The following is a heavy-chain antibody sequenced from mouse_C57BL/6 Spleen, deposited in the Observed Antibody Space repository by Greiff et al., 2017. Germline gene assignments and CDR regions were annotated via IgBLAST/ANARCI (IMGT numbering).Heavy chain of an antibody. CDR1: GFSLTSYA. CDR3: ARNPDYYGSNWFAY. J-gene: IGHJ3*01. CDR2: IWTGGGT. V-gene: IGHV2-9-1*01. Sequence: QVQLKESGPGLVAPSQSLSITCTVSGFSLTSYAISWVRQPPGKGLEWLGVIWTGGGTNYNSALTSRLSISKDNSKRQVFLKMNSLQTDDTASYYCARNPDYYGSNWFAYWGQGTLVTVSA. D-gene: IGHD1-1*01.